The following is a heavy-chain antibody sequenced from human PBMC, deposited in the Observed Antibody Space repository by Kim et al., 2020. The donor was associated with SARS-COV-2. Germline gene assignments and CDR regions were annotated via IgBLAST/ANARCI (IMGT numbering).Heavy chain of an antibody. V-gene: IGHV4-34*01. J-gene: IGHJ6*02. D-gene: IGHD3-10*01. CDR3: ASWPKTYYYGSGSPRRAHYYGMDV. CDR2: INHSGST. Sequence: SETLSLTCAVYGGSFSGYYWSWIRQPPGKGLEWIGEINHSGSTNYNPSLKSRVTISVDTSKNQFSLKLSSVTAADTAVYYCASWPKTYYYGSGSPRRAHYYGMDVWGQGTTVTVSS. CDR1: GGSFSGYY.